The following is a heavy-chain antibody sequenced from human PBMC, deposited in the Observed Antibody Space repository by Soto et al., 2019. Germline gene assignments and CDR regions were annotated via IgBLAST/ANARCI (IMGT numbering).Heavy chain of an antibody. Sequence: PGGSLRLSCAASGFTFSSYGMHWVRQAPGKGLEWVAVISYDGSNKYYADSVKGRFTISRDNSKNTLYLQMNSLRAEDTAVYYCAKEFTIFGVVTPYYYYYGMDVWRQGTTVTVSS. D-gene: IGHD3-3*01. CDR2: ISYDGSNK. CDR3: AKEFTIFGVVTPYYYYYGMDV. J-gene: IGHJ6*02. V-gene: IGHV3-30*18. CDR1: GFTFSSYG.